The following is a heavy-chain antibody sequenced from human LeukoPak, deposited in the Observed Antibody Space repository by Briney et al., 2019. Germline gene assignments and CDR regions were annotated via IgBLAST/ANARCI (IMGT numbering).Heavy chain of an antibody. V-gene: IGHV4-34*01. CDR1: GGSFSGYY. D-gene: IGHD3-10*01. CDR3: ARRMDYYGSGSYYRGLTWFDP. CDR2: INHSGST. Sequence: SETLSLTCAVYGGSFSGYYWSWIRQPPGKGLEWIGEINHSGSTNYNPSLKSRVTISVDTSKNQFSLKLSSVTAADTAVYYCARRMDYYGSGSYYRGLTWFDPWGQGTLVTVSS. J-gene: IGHJ5*02.